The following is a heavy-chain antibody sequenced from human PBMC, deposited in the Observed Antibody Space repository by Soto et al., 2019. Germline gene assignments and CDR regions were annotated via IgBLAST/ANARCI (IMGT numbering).Heavy chain of an antibody. D-gene: IGHD6-13*01. CDR3: ARDGTAAGYDY. CDR1: GGSISSYY. J-gene: IGHJ4*02. V-gene: IGHV4-59*01. Sequence: SETLSLTCTVSGGSISSYYWSWIRQPPGKGLEWIGYIYYSGSTNYNPSLKSRVTISVDTSKNQFSLKLSSVTAADTAVYYCARDGTAAGYDYWGQGTLVTVSS. CDR2: IYYSGST.